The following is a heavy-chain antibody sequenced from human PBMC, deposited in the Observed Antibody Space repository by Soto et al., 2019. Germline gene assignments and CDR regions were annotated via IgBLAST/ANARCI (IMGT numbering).Heavy chain of an antibody. Sequence: EVQLVESGGGLVQPGGSLRLSCAASGFTFSSYEMNWVRQAPGKGLEWGSYISSSGSTIYYADSVKGRFTISRDNAKNSRYLQMNRLRAEDTAVYYCGRYSYYYGSGSRGAFDILSQGTMVTASS. CDR1: GFTFSSYE. CDR3: GRYSYYYGSGSRGAFDI. D-gene: IGHD3-10*01. V-gene: IGHV3-48*03. CDR2: ISSSGSTI. J-gene: IGHJ3*02.